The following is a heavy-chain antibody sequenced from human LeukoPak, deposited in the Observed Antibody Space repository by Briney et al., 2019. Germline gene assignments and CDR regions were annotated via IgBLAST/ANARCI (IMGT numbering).Heavy chain of an antibody. Sequence: SETLSLTCTVSGDSITNYYWSWIRLPAGKGLEWIGRIHTSGSTDYNPSLKSRVTMSVDTSKNQFSLKLTSVTAADTAVYYCGRDPPGGFWGQGTLVSVSS. D-gene: IGHD3-10*01. CDR3: GRDPPGGF. CDR2: IHTSGST. V-gene: IGHV4-4*07. J-gene: IGHJ4*02. CDR1: GDSITNYY.